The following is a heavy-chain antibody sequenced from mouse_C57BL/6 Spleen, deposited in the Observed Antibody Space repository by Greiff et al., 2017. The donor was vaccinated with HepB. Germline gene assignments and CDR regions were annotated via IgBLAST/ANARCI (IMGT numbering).Heavy chain of an antibody. Sequence: DVQLVESGGGLVKPGGSLKLSCAASGFTFSSYAMSWVRQTPEKRLEWVATISDGGSYTYYPDNVKGRFTISRDNAKNNLYLQMSHLKSEDTAMYYCARGGEDWFAYWGQGTLVTVSA. J-gene: IGHJ3*01. V-gene: IGHV5-4*01. CDR1: GFTFSSYA. CDR2: ISDGGSYT. CDR3: ARGGEDWFAY.